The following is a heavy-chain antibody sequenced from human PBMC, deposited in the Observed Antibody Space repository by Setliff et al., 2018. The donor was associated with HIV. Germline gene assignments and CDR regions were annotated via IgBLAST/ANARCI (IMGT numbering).Heavy chain of an antibody. J-gene: IGHJ4*02. CDR2: INHLGST. CDR3: AREPRDRSGSYALDF. CDR1: GGAFSDYY. Sequence: SETLSLTCAVYGGAFSDYYWTWIRQSPGKGLEWIGEINHLGSTNYNPYLKSRVTISVDPSKNQSSLKLSSVTAADTAVYYCAREPRDRSGSYALDFWGQGTLVTVSS. D-gene: IGHD3-10*01. V-gene: IGHV4-34*01.